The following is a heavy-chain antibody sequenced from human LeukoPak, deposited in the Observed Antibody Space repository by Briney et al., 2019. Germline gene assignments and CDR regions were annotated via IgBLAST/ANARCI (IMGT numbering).Heavy chain of an antibody. CDR1: GGSISSSNYY. CDR3: ARQNCGGGCWDFQH. J-gene: IGHJ1*01. V-gene: IGHV4-39*01. CDR2: IYYSGST. Sequence: SETLSLTCTVSGGSISSSNYYWGWIRQPPGKGLEWIGSIYYSGSTYYNPSLKSRVTISVDTSKNQFSLKLSSVTAADTAVYYCARQNCGGGCWDFQHWGQGTLVTVSS. D-gene: IGHD2-21*02.